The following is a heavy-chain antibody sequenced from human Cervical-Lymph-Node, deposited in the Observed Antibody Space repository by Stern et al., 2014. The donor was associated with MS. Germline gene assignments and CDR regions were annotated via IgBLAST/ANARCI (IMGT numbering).Heavy chain of an antibody. J-gene: IGHJ5*01. Sequence: QVQLVQSGADVRQPGASVKVSCKASGYTFTSDDIHWVRQAPGQGLEWMGWMNPGGGDTGFAHKLQGSFTISRVNSITIDLMEMRNKRSDDAAIDYCTKAWDAWGPGTLIIVSS. CDR1: GYTFTSDD. CDR2: MNPGGGDT. V-gene: IGHV1-8*01. CDR3: TKAWDA.